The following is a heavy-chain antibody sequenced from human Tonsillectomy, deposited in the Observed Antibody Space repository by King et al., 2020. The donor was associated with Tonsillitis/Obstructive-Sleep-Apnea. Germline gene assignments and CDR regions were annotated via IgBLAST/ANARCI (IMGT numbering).Heavy chain of an antibody. Sequence: VQLVESGAEVKKPGESLTISCWGSGYSFSSYWIGWVRQMPGKGLEWMGIIYPDDSDIRYSPSFQGQVTISADKSISTAYLQWSSLKASDTAIYYCARRYRSSPITFGYFDLWGRGTLVTVFS. J-gene: IGHJ2*01. CDR3: ARRYRSSPITFGYFDL. V-gene: IGHV5-51*01. CDR1: GYSFSSYW. D-gene: IGHD6-13*01. CDR2: IYPDDSDI.